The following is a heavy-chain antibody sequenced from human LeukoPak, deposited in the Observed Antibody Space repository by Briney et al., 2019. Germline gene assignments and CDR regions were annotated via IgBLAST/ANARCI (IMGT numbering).Heavy chain of an antibody. CDR3: ARTRYCSSTSCYGEREYNWFDP. J-gene: IGHJ5*02. Sequence: ASVKVSCKASGYTFTGYYMHWVRQAPGQGLEWMGRINPNSGGTNYAQKFQGRVTMTRDMSISTAYMELSRLRSDDTAVYYCARTRYCSSTSCYGEREYNWFDPWGQGTLVTVSS. V-gene: IGHV1-2*06. D-gene: IGHD2-2*01. CDR2: INPNSGGT. CDR1: GYTFTGYY.